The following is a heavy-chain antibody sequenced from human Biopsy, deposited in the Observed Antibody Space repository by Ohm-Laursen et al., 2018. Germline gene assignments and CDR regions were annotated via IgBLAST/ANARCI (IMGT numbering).Heavy chain of an antibody. V-gene: IGHV4-59*01. D-gene: IGHD5/OR15-5a*01. Sequence: GTLSLTCTVSGGSMSSYYWTWIRQPPGKGLEWIGYIYNSGSTNYNPSLKIRVTISVAVDTSKSQFSLRLSSVTAADTAMYYCARGEAGVYDALDIWGQGTMVIVSS. CDR1: GGSMSSYY. J-gene: IGHJ3*02. CDR2: IYNSGST. CDR3: ARGEAGVYDALDI.